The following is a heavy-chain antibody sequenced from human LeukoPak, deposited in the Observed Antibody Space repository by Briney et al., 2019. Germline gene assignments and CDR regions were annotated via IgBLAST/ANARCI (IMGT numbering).Heavy chain of an antibody. J-gene: IGHJ6*02. V-gene: IGHV3-48*03. CDR2: ITSSGRII. CDR3: ASTGGYGSGTYDYYYFGMDV. CDR1: GFTFSSYE. Sequence: GGSLRLSCAASGFTFSSYELNWVRQAPGKGLEWVAYITSSGRIIYYADSVKGRFTISRDNAKNSLYVQMNSLRAEDTAVYYCASTGGYGSGTYDYYYFGMDVWGQGTTVTVSS. D-gene: IGHD3-10*01.